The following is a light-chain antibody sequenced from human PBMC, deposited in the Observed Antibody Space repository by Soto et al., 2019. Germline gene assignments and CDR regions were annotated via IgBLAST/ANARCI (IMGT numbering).Light chain of an antibody. J-gene: IGKJ5*01. V-gene: IGKV1-39*01. Sequence: IHMTQSPSTLSASXGDRVTLICRISYDINNCLALYHQKPGNAXKFVVXDAATLESGVLSRLSGSGSGRDFTLTISSLQPEEFATYYCQQSYSTPPITFGQGTRLEIK. CDR2: DAA. CDR1: YDINNC. CDR3: QQSYSTPPIT.